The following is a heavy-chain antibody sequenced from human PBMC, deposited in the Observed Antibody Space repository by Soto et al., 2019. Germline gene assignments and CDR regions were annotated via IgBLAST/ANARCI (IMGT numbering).Heavy chain of an antibody. CDR3: ARSAKNYAGH. J-gene: IGHJ4*02. CDR1: GFTFSSYE. CDR2: ISSSGSTI. V-gene: IGHV3-48*03. D-gene: IGHD1-7*01. Sequence: ESGGGLVQPVGSLRLSCAASGFTFSSYEMNWVRQAPGKGLEWVSYISSSGSTIYYADSVKGRFTISRDNAKNSLYLQMNSLRAEDTAVYYCARSAKNYAGHWGQGTLDTVSS.